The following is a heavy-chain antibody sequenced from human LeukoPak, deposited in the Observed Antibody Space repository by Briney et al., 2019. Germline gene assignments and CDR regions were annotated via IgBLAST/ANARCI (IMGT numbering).Heavy chain of an antibody. J-gene: IGHJ6*03. CDR2: IQSKTDGGTV. CDR1: GFTFSDAW. Sequence: PGGSLRLSCVASGFTFSDAWMSWVRQAPGKGLEWVGGIQSKTDGGTVDYAAPVKGRFSISRDDSKNTLYLQVSALITEDTAVYYCTTDLRDYYYYYMDVWGKGTTVTVSS. CDR3: TTDLRDYYYYYMDV. D-gene: IGHD3-9*01. V-gene: IGHV3-15*01.